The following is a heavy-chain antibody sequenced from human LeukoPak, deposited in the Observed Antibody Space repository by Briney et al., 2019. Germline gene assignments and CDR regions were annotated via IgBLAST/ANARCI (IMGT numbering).Heavy chain of an antibody. CDR3: ARALGYCSSASCYEGPLAFDI. CDR2: INHSGST. V-gene: IGHV4-34*01. J-gene: IGHJ3*02. Sequence: SETLSLTCAVYGGSFSGYYWSWIRQPPGKGLEWIGEINHSGSTNYNPSLKSRVTISVDTSKNQFSLKLSSVTAADTAVYYCARALGYCSSASCYEGPLAFDIWGQGTMVTVSS. CDR1: GGSFSGYY. D-gene: IGHD2-2*01.